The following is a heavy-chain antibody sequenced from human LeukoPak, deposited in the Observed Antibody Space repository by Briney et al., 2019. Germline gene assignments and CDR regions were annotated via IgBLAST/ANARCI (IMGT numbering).Heavy chain of an antibody. CDR2: INWNGGST. CDR3: ARRSSGWYGDAFDI. CDR1: GFTFDDYG. Sequence: PGGSLRLSCAASGFTFDDYGMSWVRQAPGKGLEWVSGINWNGGSTGYADSVKGRFTISRDNAKNSLYLQMNSLRAEDTALYYCARRSSGWYGDAFDIWGQGTMVTVSS. D-gene: IGHD6-19*01. J-gene: IGHJ3*02. V-gene: IGHV3-20*04.